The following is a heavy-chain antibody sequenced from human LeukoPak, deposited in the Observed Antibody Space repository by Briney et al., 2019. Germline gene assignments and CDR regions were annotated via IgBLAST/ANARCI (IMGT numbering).Heavy chain of an antibody. CDR3: ASIAVAGILSYYYGMDV. CDR2: INHSGST. V-gene: IGHV4-34*01. D-gene: IGHD6-19*01. J-gene: IGHJ6*02. Sequence: PSETLSLTCAVYGGSFSGYYWSWIRQPPGKGLEWIGEINHSGSTNYNPSLKSRVTISVDTSKNQFSLKLSSVTAADTAVYYCASIAVAGILSYYYGMDVRGQGTTVTVSS. CDR1: GGSFSGYY.